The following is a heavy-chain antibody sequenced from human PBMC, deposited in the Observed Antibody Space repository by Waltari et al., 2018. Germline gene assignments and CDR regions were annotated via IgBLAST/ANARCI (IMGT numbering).Heavy chain of an antibody. V-gene: IGHV4-34*01. CDR3: ARGLRYYGSGSYGY. CDR1: GGSFSGYY. Sequence: QVQLQQWGAGLLKPSETLSLTCAVYGGSFSGYYWSWIRQPPGKGREWIGEINHSGSTTYTPSLKSRVTISVDTSKNQFSLKLSSVTAADTAVYYCARGLRYYGSGSYGYWGQGTLVTVSS. D-gene: IGHD3-10*01. J-gene: IGHJ4*02. CDR2: INHSGST.